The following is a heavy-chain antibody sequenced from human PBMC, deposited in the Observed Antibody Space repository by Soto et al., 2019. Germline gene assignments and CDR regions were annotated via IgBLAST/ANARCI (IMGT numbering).Heavy chain of an antibody. J-gene: IGHJ5*02. Sequence: QVQLQESGPGLVKPSETLSLTCTVSGGSVSSGSYYWSWIRQPPGKGLEWIGYIYYSGSTNYNPSLKSRVTISVDTSKNQFSLKLSSVTAADTAVYYCARGGSSSWYGVRHNWFDPWGQGTLVTVSS. CDR3: ARGGSSSWYGVRHNWFDP. CDR1: GGSVSSGSYY. D-gene: IGHD6-13*01. CDR2: IYYSGST. V-gene: IGHV4-61*01.